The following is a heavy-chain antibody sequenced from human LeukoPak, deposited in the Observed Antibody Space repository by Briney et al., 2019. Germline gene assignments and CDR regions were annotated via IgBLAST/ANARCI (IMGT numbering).Heavy chain of an antibody. CDR1: GFTVSSNY. CDR3: ARDRGYYDSSGYYDY. V-gene: IGHV3-53*01. CDR2: IYSGGST. D-gene: IGHD3-22*01. Sequence: QTGGSLRLSCAASGFTVSSNYMSWVRQAPGKGLEWVSVIYSGGSTYYADSVKGRFTISRDNSKNTLYLQMNSLRAEDTAVYYCARDRGYYDSSGYYDYWGQGTLVTVSS. J-gene: IGHJ4*02.